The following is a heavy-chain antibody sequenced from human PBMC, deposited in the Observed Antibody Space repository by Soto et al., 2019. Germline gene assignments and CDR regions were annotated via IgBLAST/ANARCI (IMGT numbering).Heavy chain of an antibody. CDR1: GFSLSTTGVG. D-gene: IGHD3-10*01. CDR2: VYWNDDK. Sequence: QITLKESGPTLVKPTQTLTLTCTFSGFSLSTTGVGVGWIRQPPGKALEWLALVYWNDDKRYSPSLKSRLTITKDTSKNQVVLTMTDMDPVDTATYYCVHRRIIMTFGYWGQGALVTVSS. CDR3: VHRRIIMTFGY. J-gene: IGHJ4*02. V-gene: IGHV2-5*01.